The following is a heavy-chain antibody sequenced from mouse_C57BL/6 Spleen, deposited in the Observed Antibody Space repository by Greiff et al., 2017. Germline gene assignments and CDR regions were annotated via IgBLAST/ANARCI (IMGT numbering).Heavy chain of an antibody. D-gene: IGHD2-2*01. J-gene: IGHJ4*01. V-gene: IGHV6-6*01. CDR2: IRNKANNHAT. CDR3: TRPLIYYGYDREFHYAMDY. Sequence: EVQLVESGGGLVQPGGSMKLSCASSGFTFSDAWMDWVRQSPEKGLEWVAEIRNKANNHATYYAESVKGRFTISRVDTKSSVYMQMDCVRAEDTSIDSCTRPLIYYGYDREFHYAMDYWGQGTAVTVSS. CDR1: GFTFSDAW.